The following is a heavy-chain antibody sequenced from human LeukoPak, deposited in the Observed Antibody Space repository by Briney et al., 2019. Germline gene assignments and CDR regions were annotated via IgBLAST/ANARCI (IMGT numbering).Heavy chain of an antibody. Sequence: GGALRLSCAASVFTFSSSAMNWVRQAPGKVLEWVSGISGSGGITYYADPVKGRFPIYRDNSKNKLYLQMNSLRAEDTAVYYCANKPPGPNFDYWGQGPLVPVSS. CDR2: ISGSGGIT. V-gene: IGHV3-23*01. J-gene: IGHJ4*02. CDR3: ANKPPGPNFDY. CDR1: VFTFSSSA.